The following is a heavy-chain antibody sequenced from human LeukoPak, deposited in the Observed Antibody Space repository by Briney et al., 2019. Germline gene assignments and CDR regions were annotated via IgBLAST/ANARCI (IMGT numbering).Heavy chain of an antibody. CDR1: GGSISSSGYY. V-gene: IGHV4-39*01. Sequence: SETPSLTCTVSGGSISSSGYYWGWIRQPPGKGLEWIGSIYYSGSTYYNPSLKSRVTISVDTSKNQFSLKLSSVTAADTAVYYCARRGRITMVRGVIKGMDVWGQGTTVTVSS. J-gene: IGHJ6*02. CDR2: IYYSGST. D-gene: IGHD3-10*01. CDR3: ARRGRITMVRGVIKGMDV.